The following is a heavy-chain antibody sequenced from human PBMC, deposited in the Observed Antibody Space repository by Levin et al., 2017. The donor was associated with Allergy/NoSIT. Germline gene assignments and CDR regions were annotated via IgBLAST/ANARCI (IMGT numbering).Heavy chain of an antibody. V-gene: IGHV3-74*01. CDR1: GFTFSSYW. CDR2: IKSDGSST. J-gene: IGHJ4*02. D-gene: IGHD1-1*01. Sequence: GGSLRLSCVASGFTFSSYWMHWVRQAPGKGLVWVSRIKSDGSSTNYADSVKGRFTISRDNAKNMLYLQMNSLRAEDTALYYCVRDRWNGPDYWGQGTLVTVSS. CDR3: VRDRWNGPDY.